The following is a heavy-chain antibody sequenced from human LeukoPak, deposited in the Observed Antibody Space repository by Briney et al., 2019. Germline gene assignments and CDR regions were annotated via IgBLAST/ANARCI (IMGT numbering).Heavy chain of an antibody. CDR1: GYTFTGYY. CDR2: INPNSGGT. Sequence: ASVKVSCEASGYTFTGYYMHWVRQAPGQGLEWMGWINPNSGGTNYAQKFQGRVTMTRDTSISTAYMELSRLRSDDTAVYYCARRAPTPGWFDPWGQGTLVTVSS. V-gene: IGHV1-2*02. J-gene: IGHJ5*02. CDR3: ARRAPTPGWFDP. D-gene: IGHD4-17*01.